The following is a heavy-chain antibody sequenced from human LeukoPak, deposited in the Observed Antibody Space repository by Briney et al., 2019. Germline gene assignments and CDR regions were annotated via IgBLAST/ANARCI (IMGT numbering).Heavy chain of an antibody. CDR3: ARPDEQQLVRDAFDI. D-gene: IGHD6-13*01. V-gene: IGHV3-21*01. Sequence: GGSLRLSCAASGFTLNSYSMTWVRQAPGKGLEWVSSISTTSYYIYYADSVKGRFTISRDNAKNSLYLQMNSLRAEDTAVYYCARPDEQQLVRDAFDIWGQGTMVTVSS. CDR1: GFTLNSYS. CDR2: ISTTSYYI. J-gene: IGHJ3*02.